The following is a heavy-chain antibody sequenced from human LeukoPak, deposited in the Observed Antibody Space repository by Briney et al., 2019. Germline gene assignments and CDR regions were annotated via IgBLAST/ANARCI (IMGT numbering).Heavy chain of an antibody. CDR1: GDSVSSAEHY. V-gene: IGHV4-31*03. D-gene: IGHD3-10*01. Sequence: SETLSLTCTVSGDSVSSAEHYWSWIRQLPGKGLDSIGFIRHTGSTRQNPSLKNRAAVSLDASKNQFALKLSSVSAADTAVYYRARGGNRFGGFYFDHWGQGILVTVSS. CDR3: ARGGNRFGGFYFDH. J-gene: IGHJ4*02. CDR2: IRHTGST.